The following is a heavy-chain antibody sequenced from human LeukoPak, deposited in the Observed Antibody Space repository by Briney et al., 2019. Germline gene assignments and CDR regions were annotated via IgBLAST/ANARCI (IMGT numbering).Heavy chain of an antibody. J-gene: IGHJ4*02. CDR1: GYTFTSYD. V-gene: IGHV1-8*01. CDR2: MNPNSGNT. CDR3: ARVYDILTYDY. D-gene: IGHD3-9*01. Sequence: GASVKVSCKASGYTFTSYDINWVRQATGQGLEWMGWMNPNSGNTGYAQKFQGRVTVTRNTSISTAYMELSSLRSEDTAVYYCARVYDILTYDYWGQGTLVTVSS.